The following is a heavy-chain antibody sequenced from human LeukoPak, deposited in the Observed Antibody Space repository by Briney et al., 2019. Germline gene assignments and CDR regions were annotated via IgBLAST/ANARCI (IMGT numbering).Heavy chain of an antibody. D-gene: IGHD2-2*01. CDR2: INHSGST. CDR3: ARKTAVEYFDY. V-gene: IGHV4-34*01. CDR1: GGSFSGYY. J-gene: IGHJ4*02. Sequence: PSETLSLTCAVYGGSFSGYYWSWIRQPPGKGLEWIGEINHSGSTNYNRSLKSRVTISVDTSKNQFSLKLSSVTAADTAVYYCARKTAVEYFDYWGQGTLVTVSS.